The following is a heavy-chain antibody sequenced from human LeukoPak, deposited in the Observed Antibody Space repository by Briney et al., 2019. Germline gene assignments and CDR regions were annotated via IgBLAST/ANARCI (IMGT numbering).Heavy chain of an antibody. CDR2: ISTTGTYI. CDR3: ARGRRDGYNY. D-gene: IGHD5-24*01. J-gene: IGHJ4*02. CDR1: GFIFSSYE. V-gene: IGHV3-48*03. Sequence: GGSLRLSCEASGFIFSSYEMNWVRQAPGKGLEWVSYISTTGTYIYYSDSVRGRFTISRDNARNSLFLQMSSLRAEDTAVYYCARGRRDGYNYWGQGTLVTVSS.